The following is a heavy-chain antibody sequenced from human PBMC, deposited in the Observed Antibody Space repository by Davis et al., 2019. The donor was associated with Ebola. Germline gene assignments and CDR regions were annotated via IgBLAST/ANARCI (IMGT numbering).Heavy chain of an antibody. Sequence: QTLSLTCAVYGGSFCGYYWSWIRPPPGKGLEWIGEITHSGSTNYNPSLKSRVTISVDTSKNQFSLKLSSVTAADTAMYYCAAPYLNYSSGWHYFDLWGQGTLVTVSS. J-gene: IGHJ4*02. CDR2: ITHSGST. CDR3: AAPYLNYSSGWHYFDL. V-gene: IGHV4-34*01. D-gene: IGHD6-19*01. CDR1: GGSFCGYY.